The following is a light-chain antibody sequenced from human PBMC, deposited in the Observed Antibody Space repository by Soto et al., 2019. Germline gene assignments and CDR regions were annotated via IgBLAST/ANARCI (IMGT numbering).Light chain of an antibody. V-gene: IGKV1-5*03. J-gene: IGKJ4*02. CDR2: KAS. CDR1: QTIDSW. CDR3: QQSHMYSGT. Sequence: DIQMTQSPSTLSASVGDRVTITCRASQTIDSWLAWYQQSPGKPPNLLIYKASTLASGVPSRFSGSGSGTEFTLIINSLQPDDFATFYWQQSHMYSGTFGRGTKVGIK.